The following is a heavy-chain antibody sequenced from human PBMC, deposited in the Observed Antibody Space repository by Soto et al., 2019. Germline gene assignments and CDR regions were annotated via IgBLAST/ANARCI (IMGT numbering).Heavy chain of an antibody. Sequence: QVQLVQSGAEVKKPGASVKVSCKASGYTFPSYGMSWVRHAPGQGLAWLGWISAYNGSTNYAQNLQGRVTMTPATSTSTAHRELRSRRSDGTDVYYFGRGGAAAETYYYYCIDVWGQGTTVTFSS. J-gene: IGHJ6*02. D-gene: IGHD6-13*01. CDR3: GRGGAAAETYYYYCIDV. CDR1: GYTFPSYG. CDR2: ISAYNGST. V-gene: IGHV1-18*01.